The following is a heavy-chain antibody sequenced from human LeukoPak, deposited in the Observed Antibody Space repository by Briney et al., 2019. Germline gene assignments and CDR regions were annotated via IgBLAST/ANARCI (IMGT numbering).Heavy chain of an antibody. CDR2: ISSSGTSI. D-gene: IGHD4-23*01. Sequence: GGSLRLSCAASEFIFSSYSMCWVRQAPRKGLDWVSYISSSGTSIYYAASVKGRFTISRDNDKNSLYLQMNSLRAEDTAVYHGARDVTYHGGDWFDPWGQGTLVTVSS. CDR1: EFIFSSYS. CDR3: ARDVTYHGGDWFDP. J-gene: IGHJ5*02. V-gene: IGHV3-48*04.